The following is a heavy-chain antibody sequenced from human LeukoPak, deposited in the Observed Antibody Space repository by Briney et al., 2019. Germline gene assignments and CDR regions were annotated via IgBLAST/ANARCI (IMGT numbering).Heavy chain of an antibody. D-gene: IGHD6-19*01. CDR1: GYTFTSYD. CDR2: MNSNSGNT. V-gene: IGHV1-8*01. CDR3: ARGRIAVAGGWFDP. J-gene: IGHJ5*02. Sequence: ASVKVSCKASGYTFTSYDISWVRQATGQGLEWMGWMNSNSGNTGYAQKFQGRVTMTRNTSISTAYMELSSLRSEDTAVYYCARGRIAVAGGWFDPWGQGTLVTVSS.